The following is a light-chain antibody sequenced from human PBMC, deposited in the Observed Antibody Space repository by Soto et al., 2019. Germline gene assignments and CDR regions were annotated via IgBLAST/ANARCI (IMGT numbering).Light chain of an antibody. J-gene: IGLJ2*01. CDR2: EVS. Sequence: QSALTQPPSASGSPGQSVTISCTGTSSDVGGYNYVSWYQQHPGKAPKLMIYEVSKRPSGVPDRYSGSKSGNTASLTVSGLQAEDEADYYCSSYAGSINGVVFGGGTKLTVL. V-gene: IGLV2-8*01. CDR1: SSDVGGYNY. CDR3: SSYAGSINGVV.